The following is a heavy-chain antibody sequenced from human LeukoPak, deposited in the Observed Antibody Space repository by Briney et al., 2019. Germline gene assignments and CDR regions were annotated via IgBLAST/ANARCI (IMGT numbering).Heavy chain of an antibody. V-gene: IGHV4-4*09. CDR1: GGSISSYY. CDR3: ARQNDFWIGYFDY. CDR2: IYTSGST. Sequence: PSETLSLTCTVSGGSISSYYWSWIRQPPGKGLEWVGYIYTSGSTNYNPSLKSRVTISVDTSKNQFSLKLSSVTAADTAVYYCARQNDFWIGYFDYWGQGTLVTVSS. D-gene: IGHD3/OR15-3a*01. J-gene: IGHJ4*02.